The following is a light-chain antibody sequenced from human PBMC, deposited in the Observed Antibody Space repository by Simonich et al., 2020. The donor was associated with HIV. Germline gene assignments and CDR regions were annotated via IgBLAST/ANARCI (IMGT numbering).Light chain of an antibody. V-gene: IGKV4-1*01. CDR3: QQYYSTPPT. Sequence: IVMTQSPDSLAVSLGERATINCKSSQVVFYISNNKNYLAWYQQKPGQPPKRLIYWAATRESGVPDRFSASGSGTDFTLTSSSLQAEDVAIYYCQQYYSTPPTFGQGTKVEIK. CDR1: QVVFYISNNKNY. J-gene: IGKJ1*01. CDR2: WAA.